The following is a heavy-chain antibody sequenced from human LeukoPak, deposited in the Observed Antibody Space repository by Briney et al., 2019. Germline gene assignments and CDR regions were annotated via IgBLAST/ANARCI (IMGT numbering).Heavy chain of an antibody. CDR1: GFTFSSYA. Sequence: GGSLRLSCAASGFTFSSYAMTWVRQTPGKGLEWVSGISSSGGNTDYADPVKGRLTISRDNSKNTVYLQMNSLRAEDTAVYYCAQEDSEGGPNWFDPWGQGALVTVSS. CDR3: AQEDSEGGPNWFDP. D-gene: IGHD1-14*01. J-gene: IGHJ5*02. V-gene: IGHV3-23*01. CDR2: ISSSGGNT.